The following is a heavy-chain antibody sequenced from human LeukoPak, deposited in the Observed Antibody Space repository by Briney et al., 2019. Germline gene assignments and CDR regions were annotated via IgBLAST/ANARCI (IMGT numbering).Heavy chain of an antibody. J-gene: IGHJ6*03. CDR1: GFTFSSSG. D-gene: IGHD3-10*01. CDR2: IRYDGKNK. V-gene: IGHV3-30*02. CDR3: AKDHYYGSGSYYNDNYMDV. Sequence: GGSLRLSCAASGFTFSSSGMIWVRQAPGKGLEWVAFIRYDGKNKYYADSVKGRFTISRDNSKNTVYLQMNSLRVEDTAVYYCAKDHYYGSGSYYNDNYMDVWGKGTTVTISS.